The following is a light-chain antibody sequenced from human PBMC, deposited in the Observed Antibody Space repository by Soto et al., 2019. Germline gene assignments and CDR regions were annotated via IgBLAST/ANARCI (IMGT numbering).Light chain of an antibody. J-gene: IGLJ1*01. CDR2: DVS. Sequence: QSALTQPASVSGSPGQSITISCTGTSSDVGGYNYVSWYQQHPGKAPNLMIYDVSNRPSGVSNRFSGSKXXNTASLTISGLQAEDEADYYCSSYTSSSTLYVFGTGTKLTVL. CDR1: SSDVGGYNY. CDR3: SSYTSSSTLYV. V-gene: IGLV2-14*01.